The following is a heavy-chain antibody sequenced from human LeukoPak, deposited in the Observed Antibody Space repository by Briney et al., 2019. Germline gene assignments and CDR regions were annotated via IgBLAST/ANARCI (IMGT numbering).Heavy chain of an antibody. D-gene: IGHD6-19*01. J-gene: IGHJ6*03. CDR3: ARARDHSSGWFYYYYYYMDV. V-gene: IGHV4-59*11. CDR1: GGSISSHY. CDR2: IYYSGST. Sequence: SETLSLTCTVSGGSISSHYWSWIRQPPGKGLEWIGYIYYSGSTNYNPSLKSRVTISVDTSKNLFSLKLSSVTAADTAVYYCARARDHSSGWFYYYYYYMDVWGKGTTVTVSS.